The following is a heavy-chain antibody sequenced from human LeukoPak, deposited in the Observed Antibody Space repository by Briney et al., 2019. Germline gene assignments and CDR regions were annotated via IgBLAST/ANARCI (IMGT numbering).Heavy chain of an antibody. J-gene: IGHJ4*02. CDR2: VSSNGRNT. D-gene: IGHD6-13*01. CDR1: GFTFSDYS. Sequence: PGGSLRLSCAGSGFTFSDYSMNWVRQTPGKGLEYVSAVSSNGRNTYYANSVKGRFTISRDNSKNTLYLQMGSLRAEDMAVYYCARESYSSSWTFDYWGQGTLVTVSS. CDR3: ARESYSSSWTFDY. V-gene: IGHV3-64*01.